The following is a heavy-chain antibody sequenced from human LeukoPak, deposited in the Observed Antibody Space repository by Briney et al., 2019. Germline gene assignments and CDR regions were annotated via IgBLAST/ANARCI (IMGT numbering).Heavy chain of an antibody. J-gene: IGHJ4*02. CDR2: INSEGSIT. Sequence: GGSLRLSCAASGFTFSSHWMHWVRQAPGKGLVWVSCINSEGSITTYADSAQGRFTISRDNAKNTLYLQMNSLRVEDTAVYYCARDFNWNPPDSWGQGTLVTVSS. CDR3: ARDFNWNPPDS. D-gene: IGHD1-1*01. CDR1: GFTFSSHW. V-gene: IGHV3-74*01.